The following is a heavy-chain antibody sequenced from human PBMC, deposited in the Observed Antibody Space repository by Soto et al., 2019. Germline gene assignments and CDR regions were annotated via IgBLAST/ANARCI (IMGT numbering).Heavy chain of an antibody. CDR3: ARGYLVIPHRVIDY. CDR1: GFTFSSYA. V-gene: IGHV3-23*01. Sequence: GGSLRLSCVVSGFTFSSYAMSWVRQAPGKGLEWVSVIGASDGTTSYAVSVKGRFTISRDNSQNTLYLQMNSLRAEDTAVYYWARGYLVIPHRVIDYWGQGTLVTVSS. J-gene: IGHJ4*02. D-gene: IGHD3-16*02. CDR2: IGASDGTT.